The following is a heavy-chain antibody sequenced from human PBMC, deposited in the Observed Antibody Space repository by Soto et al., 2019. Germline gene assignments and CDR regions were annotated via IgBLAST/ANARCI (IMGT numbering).Heavy chain of an antibody. CDR1: GYSFTSFW. V-gene: IGHV5-51*01. CDR2: INPVDSDT. Sequence: GESLKISCQGFGYSFTSFWIGWVRQMPGKGLEWMGIINPVDSDTRYSPSFQGQVTISVDKSITTAYLQWSSLKASDPAMYYCAKDHHTTIPVATDYWGQATLVTVSS. D-gene: IGHD6-19*01. CDR3: AKDHHTTIPVATDY. J-gene: IGHJ4*02.